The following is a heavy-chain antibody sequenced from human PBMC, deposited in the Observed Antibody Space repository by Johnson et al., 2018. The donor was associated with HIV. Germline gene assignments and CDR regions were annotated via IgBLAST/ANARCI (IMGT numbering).Heavy chain of an antibody. J-gene: IGHJ3*02. CDR2: ISGNGGST. D-gene: IGHD6-19*01. V-gene: IGHV3-64*01. CDR1: GFTFDDYA. CDR3: ARDLYYPPIRKPFSSGWYNDAFDI. Sequence: VQLVESGGGLVQPGRSLRLSCAASGFTFDDYAMHWVRQAPGKGLEHVSAISGNGGSTYYANSVKGRFTISRDNFKNTLYLQMGSLTAEDMAVYYCARDLYYPPIRKPFSSGWYNDAFDIWGQGTMVTVSS.